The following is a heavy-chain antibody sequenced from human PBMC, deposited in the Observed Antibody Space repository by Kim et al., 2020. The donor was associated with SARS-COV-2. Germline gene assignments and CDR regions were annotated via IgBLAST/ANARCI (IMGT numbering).Heavy chain of an antibody. CDR1: GFTFGSFA. Sequence: GGSLRLSCAASGFTFGSFAMSWVRQSPGRGLEWVSTISGSGDTTFYANSVKGRFTLSRDNSMNTLYLQMNSLRAEDTAVYYCAKGDCSSVCCYTTDCWGRGTPFTVSS. J-gene: IGHJ4*02. CDR2: ISGSGDTT. V-gene: IGHV3-23*01. D-gene: IGHD2-2*02. CDR3: AKGDCSSVCCYTTDC.